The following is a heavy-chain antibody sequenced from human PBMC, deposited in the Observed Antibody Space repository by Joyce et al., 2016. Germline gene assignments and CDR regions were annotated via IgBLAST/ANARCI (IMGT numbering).Heavy chain of an antibody. Sequence: QVQLVQSGSELKNPGASVKLSCKASGYTFTDYGINWVRQAPGQGLEWMGLINTNTGNPMYGQGFGGRFVFSVDTPVNTAYLHINNLKADDTAVYYCARTFGGENQSFRSWGQGTLVTVSS. CDR2: INTNTGNP. D-gene: IGHD3-16*01. CDR1: GYTFTDYG. CDR3: ARTFGGENQSFRS. V-gene: IGHV7-4-1*02. J-gene: IGHJ5*02.